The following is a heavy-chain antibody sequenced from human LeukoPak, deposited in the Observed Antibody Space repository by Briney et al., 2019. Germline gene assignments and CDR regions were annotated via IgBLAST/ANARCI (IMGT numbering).Heavy chain of an antibody. CDR2: VSYSGTV. D-gene: IGHD2-8*01. V-gene: IGHV4-39*07. J-gene: IGHJ4*02. Sequence: SETLSLTCTVSGASISSDDCYWGWIRQSPGEGLEWIATVSYSGTVYYNPSLESRVTISIDTSKNQFSLKLSSVTAADTALYYCARGPASMVYASLFDYWGQGALVTVSS. CDR1: GASISSDDCY. CDR3: ARGPASMVYASLFDY.